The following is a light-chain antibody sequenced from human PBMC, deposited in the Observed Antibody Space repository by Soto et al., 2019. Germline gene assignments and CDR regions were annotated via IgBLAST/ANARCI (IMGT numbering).Light chain of an antibody. J-gene: IGKJ5*01. CDR3: QQYNTFPIT. CDR2: EAS. CDR1: QSVCIW. Sequence: DIQMTTPPATPSASVGARVTIPHNASQSVCIWLAWYQQKSGKAPNVLIYEASSLESGVPSRFSGRGSGTEFTLSISSLQPDDFATYYCQQYNTFPITFGQGTRLEIK. V-gene: IGKV1-5*01.